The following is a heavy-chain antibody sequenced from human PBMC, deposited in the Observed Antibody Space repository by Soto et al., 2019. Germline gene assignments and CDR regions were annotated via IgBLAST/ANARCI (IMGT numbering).Heavy chain of an antibody. Sequence: GGSLRLSCAASGFTFSSYAMSWVRQAPGKGLEWVSAISGSGGSTYYADSVKGRFTISRDNSKNTLYLQMNSLRAEDTAVYYCAKDTGYYEYQLLPANWFDPWGQGTLVTVSS. CDR2: ISGSGGST. CDR3: AKDTGYYEYQLLPANWFDP. D-gene: IGHD2-2*01. CDR1: GFTFSSYA. V-gene: IGHV3-23*01. J-gene: IGHJ5*02.